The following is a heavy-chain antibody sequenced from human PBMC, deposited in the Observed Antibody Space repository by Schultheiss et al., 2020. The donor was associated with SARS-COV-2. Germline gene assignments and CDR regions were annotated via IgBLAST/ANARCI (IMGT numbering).Heavy chain of an antibody. CDR3: AREWDLLWSGYYYSYMDV. CDR2: INSDGSST. CDR1: GFTFSSHW. Sequence: GESLKISCAASGFTFSSHWMHWVRQAPGKGLVWVSRINSDGSSTTYADSVKGRFTISRDNAKNTLYLQMNSLRAEDTAVYYCAREWDLLWSGYYYSYMDVWGKGTTVTVSS. D-gene: IGHD1-26*01. J-gene: IGHJ6*03. V-gene: IGHV3-74*01.